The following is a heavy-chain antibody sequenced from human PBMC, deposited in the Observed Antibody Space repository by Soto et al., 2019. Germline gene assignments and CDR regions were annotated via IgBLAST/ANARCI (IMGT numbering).Heavy chain of an antibody. J-gene: IGHJ4*02. Sequence: PGGSLRLSCAASGFTFSSYAMSWVRQAPGKGLEWVSAISGSGGSTYYADSVKGRFTISRDNSKNTLYLQMNSLRAEDTAVYYCAKSMGYGDYLEYYCDYWGQGTLVTVSS. V-gene: IGHV3-23*01. CDR2: ISGSGGST. CDR1: GFTFSSYA. D-gene: IGHD4-17*01. CDR3: AKSMGYGDYLEYYCDY.